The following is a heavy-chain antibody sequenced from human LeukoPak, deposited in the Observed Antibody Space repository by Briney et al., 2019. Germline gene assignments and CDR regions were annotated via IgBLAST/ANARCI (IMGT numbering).Heavy chain of an antibody. J-gene: IGHJ3*02. CDR1: GFTFSSYG. CDR2: IRYDGSNK. CDR3: AKCEPQGAFDI. Sequence: GGSLRLSCAASGFTFSSYGMHWVRQAPGKGLEWVAFIRYDGSNKYYADSVKGRFTISRDNSKNTLYLQMNSLRAEDTAVYYCAKCEPQGAFDIWGQGTMVTVSS. V-gene: IGHV3-30*02.